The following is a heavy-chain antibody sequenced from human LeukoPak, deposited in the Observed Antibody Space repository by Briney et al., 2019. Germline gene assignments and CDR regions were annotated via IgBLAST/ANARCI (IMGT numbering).Heavy chain of an antibody. CDR3: AKEATASYRISAFDV. J-gene: IGHJ3*01. V-gene: IGHV3-23*01. D-gene: IGHD1-14*01. Sequence: GGSLRRSCVGAGLTFGNYAMSWVRQGPGKGLEWVSSLSGSGTIMNYAASVKGRFTISRDNSKSTLYLQLNNLGAEDTALYYCAKEATASYRISAFDVWGHGTMVIVSS. CDR1: GLTFGNYA. CDR2: LSGSGTIM.